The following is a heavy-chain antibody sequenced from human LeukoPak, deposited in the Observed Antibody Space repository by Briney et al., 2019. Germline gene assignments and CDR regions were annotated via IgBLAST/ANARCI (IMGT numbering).Heavy chain of an antibody. V-gene: IGHV3-21*01. J-gene: IGHJ4*02. CDR3: ARDVGEYCSGGSCTAWDY. CDR1: GFTFSRHS. CDR2: ISGSSSYI. D-gene: IGHD2-15*01. Sequence: PGGSLRLSCAASGFTFSRHSMNWVRQAPGKGLEWVSSISGSSSYIYYADSVKGRFTISRDNAKNSQYLQMNSLRAEDTAVYYCARDVGEYCSGGSCTAWDYWGQGTLVTVSS.